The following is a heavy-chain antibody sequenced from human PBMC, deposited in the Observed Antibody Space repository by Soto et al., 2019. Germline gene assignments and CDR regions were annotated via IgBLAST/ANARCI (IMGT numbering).Heavy chain of an antibody. CDR1: GFTFISYN. J-gene: IGHJ4*02. V-gene: IGHV3-21*01. Sequence: PGGSLRLSCAASGFTFISYNMNWVRQAPGKGLEWVSSISSSSTYIYYADSVKGRFTISRDNANNSLYLQMNSLRAEDTAVSYCARALSGLPDYWGQGTLVGVSS. CDR2: ISSSSTYI. CDR3: ARALSGLPDY.